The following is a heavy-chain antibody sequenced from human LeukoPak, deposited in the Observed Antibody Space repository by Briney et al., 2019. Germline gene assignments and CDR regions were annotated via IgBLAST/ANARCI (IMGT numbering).Heavy chain of an antibody. CDR1: GFTFSSYA. D-gene: IGHD2-8*01. J-gene: IGHJ2*01. V-gene: IGHV3-48*02. Sequence: GGSLRLSCAASGFTFSSYAMSWVRQAPGKGLEWVSAISGSSSTIYYADSVKGRFTISRDNAKNSLYLQMNSLRDEDTAVYYCAREMETRQWFFDLWGRGTLVTVSS. CDR2: ISGSSSTI. CDR3: AREMETRQWFFDL.